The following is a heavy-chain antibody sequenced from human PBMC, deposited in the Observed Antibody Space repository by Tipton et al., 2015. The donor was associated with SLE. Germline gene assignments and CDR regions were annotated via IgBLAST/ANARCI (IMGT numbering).Heavy chain of an antibody. CDR2: VYSSGDR. Sequence: TLSLTCSVSGDSITSYYWSWFRQSTGRGLEWIGRVYSSGDRDYNPSLRSRVTMSIDASQNRVSLRLKSVTAADTAVYYCARVKGSGKRNWFDPWGQGTLVTVSS. CDR3: ARVKGSGKRNWFDP. J-gene: IGHJ5*02. CDR1: GDSITSYY. V-gene: IGHV4-4*07. D-gene: IGHD3-10*01.